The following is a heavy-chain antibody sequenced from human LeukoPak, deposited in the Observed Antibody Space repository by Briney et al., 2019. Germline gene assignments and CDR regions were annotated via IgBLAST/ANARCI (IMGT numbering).Heavy chain of an antibody. D-gene: IGHD2-15*01. CDR3: AKVSEVVVVAAYIASFDY. Sequence: PGGSLRLSCAASGFTFSSYGMSWVRQAPGKGLEWVSAISGSGGSTYYADSVKGRFTISRDNSKNTLYLQMNSLRAEDTAVCYCAKVSEVVVVAAYIASFDYWGQGTLVTVSS. V-gene: IGHV3-23*01. CDR1: GFTFSSYG. CDR2: ISGSGGST. J-gene: IGHJ4*02.